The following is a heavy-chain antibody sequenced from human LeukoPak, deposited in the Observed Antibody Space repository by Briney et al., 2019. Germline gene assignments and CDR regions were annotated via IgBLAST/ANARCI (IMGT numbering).Heavy chain of an antibody. CDR2: IKQDGSEK. V-gene: IGHV3-7*03. Sequence: GGSLRLSCAASGFTFSSYWMSWVRQAPGKGLEWVANIKQDGSEKYYVDSVKGRFTISRDNAKNSLYLQMNSLRAEDTAVYYCAREGGGYCSSTSCSSSPTPDYYYGMDVWGKGTTVTVSS. CDR3: AREGGGYCSSTSCSSSPTPDYYYGMDV. J-gene: IGHJ6*04. CDR1: GFTFSSYW. D-gene: IGHD2-2*01.